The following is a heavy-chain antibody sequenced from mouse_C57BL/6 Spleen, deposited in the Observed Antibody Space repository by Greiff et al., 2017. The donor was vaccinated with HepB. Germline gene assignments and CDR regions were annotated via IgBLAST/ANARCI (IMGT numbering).Heavy chain of an antibody. Sequence: EVKLVESGAELVRPGASVKLSCTASGFNIKDYYMHWVKQRPEQGLEWIGRIDPEDGDTEYAPKFQGKATMTADTSSNTAYLQLSSLTSEDTAVYYCTTTVVIPYWYFDVWGTGTTVTVSS. V-gene: IGHV14-1*01. D-gene: IGHD1-1*01. CDR2: IDPEDGDT. CDR3: TTTVVIPYWYFDV. CDR1: GFNIKDYY. J-gene: IGHJ1*03.